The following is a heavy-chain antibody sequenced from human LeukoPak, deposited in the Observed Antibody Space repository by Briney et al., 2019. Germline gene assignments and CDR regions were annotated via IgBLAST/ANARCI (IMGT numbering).Heavy chain of an antibody. V-gene: IGHV3-30*02. CDR2: IRLDGSTK. CDR3: AHPDF. Sequence: RPGGSRRLSSVASGITFRSSSMHWVRQALGKGLEWLAFIRLDGSTKYYADSVKGRFTVSRDNSKSTLYLQMNSLRAEDTAVYYCAHPDFWGQGTLVTVSS. CDR1: GITFRSSS. J-gene: IGHJ4*02.